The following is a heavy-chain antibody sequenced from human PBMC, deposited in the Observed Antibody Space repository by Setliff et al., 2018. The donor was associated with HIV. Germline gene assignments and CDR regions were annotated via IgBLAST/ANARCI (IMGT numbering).Heavy chain of an antibody. CDR2: IYYSGAT. V-gene: IGHV4-39*01. CDR3: ARLGYVSGGFYKTPGPYYFDY. Sequence: SETLSLTCTVSGGSMSSSSYYWGWIRQTPDKGLEWIGIIYYSGATYYNPSLTSRVTISVDTSRNQFSLKLRSVTAADTAAYYCARLGYVSGGFYKTPGPYYFDYWVQGALVTVSS. J-gene: IGHJ4*02. D-gene: IGHD3-10*01. CDR1: GGSMSSSSYY.